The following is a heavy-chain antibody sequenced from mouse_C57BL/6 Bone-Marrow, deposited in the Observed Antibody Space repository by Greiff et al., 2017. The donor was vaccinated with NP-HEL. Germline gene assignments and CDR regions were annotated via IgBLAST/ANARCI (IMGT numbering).Heavy chain of an antibody. CDR1: GYTFTSYW. D-gene: IGHD1-1*01. Sequence: QVQLQQSGAELVKPGASVKMSCKASGYTFTSYWITWVKQRPGQGLEWIGDIYPGSGSTNYNEKFKSKATLTVDTSSSTAYMQLSSLTSEDSAVYYWARRGYYYGSSYVWYFDVWGTGTTVTVSS. CDR3: ARRGYYYGSSYVWYFDV. V-gene: IGHV1-55*01. CDR2: IYPGSGST. J-gene: IGHJ1*03.